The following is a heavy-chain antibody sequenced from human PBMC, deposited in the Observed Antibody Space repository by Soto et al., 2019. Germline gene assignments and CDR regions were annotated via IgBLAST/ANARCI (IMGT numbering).Heavy chain of an antibody. CDR3: GASTFLSGGRGYFPLDF. V-gene: IGHV1-69*06. J-gene: IGHJ4*02. Sequence: QVHLVQSGTEVKKPGSSVKVSCKASGDTFNNYAISWVRQAPGQGLQWMGGIIPIYDSPSYAQGSHNRVTITADRPTSTAHWGLTGLTSEDPAFYYCGASTFLSGGRGYFPLDFWGQGPLVTVS. D-gene: IGHD1-26*01. CDR2: IIPIYDSP. CDR1: GDTFNNYA.